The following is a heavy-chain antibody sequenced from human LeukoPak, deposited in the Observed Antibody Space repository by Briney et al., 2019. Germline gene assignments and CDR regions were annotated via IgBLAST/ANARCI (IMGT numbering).Heavy chain of an antibody. CDR1: GGSISSYY. CDR2: IYTSGST. J-gene: IGHJ4*02. Sequence: SETLSLTCTVSGGSISSYYWSWIRQPAGKGLEWIGRIYTSGSTNYNPSLKSRVTISVDKSKNQLSLKLSSVTAADTAVYYCAREWELPFDYWGQGTLVTVSS. CDR3: AREWELPFDY. D-gene: IGHD1-26*01. V-gene: IGHV4-4*07.